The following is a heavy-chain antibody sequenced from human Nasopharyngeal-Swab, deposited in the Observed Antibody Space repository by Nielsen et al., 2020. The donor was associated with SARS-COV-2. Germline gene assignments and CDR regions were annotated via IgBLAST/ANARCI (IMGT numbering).Heavy chain of an antibody. CDR1: GFTFSSYW. Sequence: GESLKISCAASGFTFSSYWMSWVRQAPGKGLEWVANIKQDGSEKYYVDSVKGRFTISRDNAKNSLYLQMNSLRAEDTAMYYCAKDRQLWSNDFDYWGQGTLVTVSS. D-gene: IGHD5-18*01. CDR2: IKQDGSEK. J-gene: IGHJ4*02. V-gene: IGHV3-7*01. CDR3: AKDRQLWSNDFDY.